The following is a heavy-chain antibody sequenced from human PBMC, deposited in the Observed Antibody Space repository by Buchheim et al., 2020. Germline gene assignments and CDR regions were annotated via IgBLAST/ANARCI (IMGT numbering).Heavy chain of an antibody. CDR3: ARGSNDLKYSSSWYYYYYYMDV. V-gene: IGHV4-39*01. J-gene: IGHJ6*03. CDR1: GGSISSSSYY. CDR2: IYYSGST. Sequence: QLQLQESGPGLVKPSETLSLTCTVSGGSISSSSYYWGWIRQPPGKGLEWIGSIYYSGSTYYNPSLKSRVTISVDTSKNQFSLKLSSVAAADTAVYYCARGSNDLKYSSSWYYYYYYMDVWGKGTT. D-gene: IGHD6-13*01.